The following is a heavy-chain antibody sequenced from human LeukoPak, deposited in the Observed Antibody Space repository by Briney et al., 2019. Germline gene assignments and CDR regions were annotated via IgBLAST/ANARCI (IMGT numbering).Heavy chain of an antibody. CDR3: APKAVVVAANETPIDY. CDR2: IRYDGSNK. V-gene: IGHV3-30*02. CDR1: GFTFSSYG. D-gene: IGHD2-15*01. J-gene: IGHJ4*02. Sequence: GGSLRLSCAASGFTFSSYGMHWVRQAPGKGPEWVAFIRYDGSNKYYADSVKGRFTISRDNSKNTLYLQMNSLRAEDTAVYYCAPKAVVVAANETPIDYWGQGTLVTVSS.